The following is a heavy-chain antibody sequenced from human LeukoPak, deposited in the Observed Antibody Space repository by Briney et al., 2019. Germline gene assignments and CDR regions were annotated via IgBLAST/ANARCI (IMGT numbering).Heavy chain of an antibody. CDR3: AKDTPKTMIVVGDFDY. Sequence: PEGSLRLSCAASGFTFSSYWMSWVRQAPGKGLEWVANIKQDGSEKYYVDSVKGRFTISRDNSKNTLYLQMNSLRAEDTAVYYCAKDTPKTMIVVGDFDYWGQGTLVTVSS. CDR2: IKQDGSEK. V-gene: IGHV3-7*03. CDR1: GFTFSSYW. J-gene: IGHJ4*02. D-gene: IGHD3-22*01.